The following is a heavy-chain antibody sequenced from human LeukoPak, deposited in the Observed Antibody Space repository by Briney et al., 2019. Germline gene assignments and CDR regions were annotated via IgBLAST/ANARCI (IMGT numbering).Heavy chain of an antibody. Sequence: ASVEVSCKASGYTFTSYDINWVRQATGQGLEWMGWMNPNSGNTGYAQKFQGRVTMTRNTSISTAYMELSSLTSEDTAVYYCAREIGDSSGYFPFDYWGQGTLVTVSS. J-gene: IGHJ4*02. D-gene: IGHD3-22*01. V-gene: IGHV1-8*01. CDR3: AREIGDSSGYFPFDY. CDR1: GYTFTSYD. CDR2: MNPNSGNT.